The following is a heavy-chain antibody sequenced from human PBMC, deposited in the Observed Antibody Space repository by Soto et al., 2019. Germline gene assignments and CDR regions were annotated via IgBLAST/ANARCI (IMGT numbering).Heavy chain of an antibody. Sequence: GGSLRLSCAASGFTFSSYAMSWVRQAPGKGLEWVSAISGSGGSTYYADSVKGRFTISRDNSKNTLYLQMNSLRAEDTAVYYCAKRTATTVTLTTYFDYWGQGTLVTVSS. CDR2: ISGSGGST. V-gene: IGHV3-23*01. D-gene: IGHD4-17*01. CDR3: AKRTATTVTLTTYFDY. J-gene: IGHJ4*02. CDR1: GFTFSSYA.